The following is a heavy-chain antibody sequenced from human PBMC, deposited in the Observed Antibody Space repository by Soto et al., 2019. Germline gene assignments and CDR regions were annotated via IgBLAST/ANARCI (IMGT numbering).Heavy chain of an antibody. CDR1: CGSISSGGYS. Sequence: TLSLTCAVSCGSISSGGYSWSWIRQPPGKGLEWIGYIYHSGSTYYNPSLKSRVTISVDRSKNQFSLKLSSVTAADTAVYYCARAAVGSSSPFDYWGQGTLVTVSS. V-gene: IGHV4-30-2*01. D-gene: IGHD6-6*01. CDR3: ARAAVGSSSPFDY. CDR2: IYHSGST. J-gene: IGHJ4*02.